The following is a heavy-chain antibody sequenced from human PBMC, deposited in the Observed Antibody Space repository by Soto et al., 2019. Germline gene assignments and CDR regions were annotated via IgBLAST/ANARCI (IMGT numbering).Heavy chain of an antibody. V-gene: IGHV3-74*03. D-gene: IGHD3-9*01. Sequence: PGGSLRLSCVASGFTFSSYWMHWVRQAPGKGLIWVSHIDNDGITTTYADSVRGRFTISRDNAKNTLYPQMNSLRAEDTAVYYCVRDDFCLGLDHWGLGTQVTVS. CDR1: GFTFSSYW. J-gene: IGHJ4*02. CDR3: VRDDFCLGLDH. CDR2: IDNDGITT.